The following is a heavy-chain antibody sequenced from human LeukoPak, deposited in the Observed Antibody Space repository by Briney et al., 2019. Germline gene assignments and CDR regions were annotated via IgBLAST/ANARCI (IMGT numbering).Heavy chain of an antibody. CDR2: ISGSGGST. CDR1: GFTFSSYA. J-gene: IGHJ4*02. V-gene: IGHV3-23*01. CDR3: AGGGATSFDY. Sequence: GGSLRLSCAASGFTFSSYAMSWVRQAPGKGLEWVSAISGSGGSTYYADSVKGRFTISRDNAKNSLSLQMNSLRAEDTAVYYCAGGGATSFDYWGQGILVTVSS. D-gene: IGHD5-12*01.